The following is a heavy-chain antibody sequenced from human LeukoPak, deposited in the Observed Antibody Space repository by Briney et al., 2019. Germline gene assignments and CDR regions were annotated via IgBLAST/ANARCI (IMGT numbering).Heavy chain of an antibody. Sequence: GGSLRLSCAASGFTFSSYSMNWVRQAPGKGLEWVSFISTGTYANYADSVKGRFTISRDNAKDSLYLQMNSLRAEDTAVYYCARDRSPTMIVAPEYRGQGTLVTVSS. D-gene: IGHD3-22*01. CDR3: ARDRSPTMIVAPEY. CDR2: ISTGTYA. V-gene: IGHV3-21*05. CDR1: GFTFSSYS. J-gene: IGHJ4*02.